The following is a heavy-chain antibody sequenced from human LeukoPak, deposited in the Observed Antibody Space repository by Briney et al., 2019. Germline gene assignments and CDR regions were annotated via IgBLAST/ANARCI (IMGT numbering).Heavy chain of an antibody. CDR3: ARGQEGPFGDYGLVDY. Sequence: GGSLRLSCAASGLTFSAYAMHWVRQAPGKGLEWVAVISYDGSNKYYADSVKGRFTIFRDNSKNTVHLQMNSLKSEDTAAYYCARGQEGPFGDYGLVDYWGQGTPVIVSS. J-gene: IGHJ4*02. CDR1: GLTFSAYA. D-gene: IGHD4-17*01. V-gene: IGHV3-30-3*01. CDR2: ISYDGSNK.